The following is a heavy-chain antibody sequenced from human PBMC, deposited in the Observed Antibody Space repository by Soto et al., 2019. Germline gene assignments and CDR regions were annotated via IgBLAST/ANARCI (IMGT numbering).Heavy chain of an antibody. D-gene: IGHD5-12*01. CDR3: ASQSGYVDYYYGMDV. CDR2: IIPIFGTA. Sequence: SVKVSCKASVGTFSSYAISWVRQAPGQGLEWMGGIIPIFGTANYAQKFQGRVTITADKSTSTAYMELSSLRSEDTAVYYCASQSGYVDYYYGMDVWGQGTTVTSP. J-gene: IGHJ6*02. CDR1: VGTFSSYA. V-gene: IGHV1-69*06.